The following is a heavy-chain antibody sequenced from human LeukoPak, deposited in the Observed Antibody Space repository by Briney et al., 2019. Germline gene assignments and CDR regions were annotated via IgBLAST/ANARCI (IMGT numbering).Heavy chain of an antibody. Sequence: PSETLSLTCTVSGGSISSYYWSWIRQPPGKGLEWIGYIYYSGSTNYNPSLKSRVTISVDTSKNQFSLKLSSVTAADTAVYYCAREEVITYSSSWYGVYYFDYWGQGTLVTVSS. CDR1: GGSISSYY. V-gene: IGHV4-59*12. D-gene: IGHD6-13*01. CDR2: IYYSGST. CDR3: AREEVITYSSSWYGVYYFDY. J-gene: IGHJ4*02.